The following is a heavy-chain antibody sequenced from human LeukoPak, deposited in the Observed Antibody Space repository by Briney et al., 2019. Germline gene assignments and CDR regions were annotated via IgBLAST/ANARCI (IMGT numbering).Heavy chain of an antibody. J-gene: IGHJ5*02. Sequence: PGGSLRLSCAASGFTFSDHYMDWVRQAPGKGLEWVGRTRNKANSYTTEYAASVEGRFIISRDDSKNSLYLHMNSLKIEDTAVYYCVRVIGYSSGYNWFDPWAREPWSPSPQ. V-gene: IGHV3-72*01. CDR2: TRNKANSYTT. CDR1: GFTFSDHY. CDR3: VRVIGYSSGYNWFDP. D-gene: IGHD6-19*01.